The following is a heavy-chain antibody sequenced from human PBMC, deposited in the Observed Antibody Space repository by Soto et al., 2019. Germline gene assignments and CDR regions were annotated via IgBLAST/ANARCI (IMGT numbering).Heavy chain of an antibody. CDR2: IWYDGSNK. J-gene: IGHJ4*02. CDR1: GFTFSSYG. Sequence: ESGGGVVQPGRSLRLSCAASGFTFSSYGMHWVRQAPGKWLEWVAVIWYDGSNKYYADSVKGRFTISRDNSKNTLYLQMNSLRAEDTAVYYCARGSFCTNGVCYAPNLDYWGQGTLVTVSS. CDR3: ARGSFCTNGVCYAPNLDY. D-gene: IGHD2-8*01. V-gene: IGHV3-33*01.